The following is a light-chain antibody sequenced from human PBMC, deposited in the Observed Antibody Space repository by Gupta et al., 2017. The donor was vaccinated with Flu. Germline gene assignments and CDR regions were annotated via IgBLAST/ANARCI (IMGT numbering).Light chain of an antibody. CDR1: QSISSY. CDR3: QQCYTTPLT. J-gene: IGKJ4*01. Sequence: DIPLAKFLSSLSESLGDRVTITCRASQSISSYVSWYQQTPGKAHKFLIYSASNLKSGVSSRFSGSGSGTDFTLTISSLQPEDFATYYCQQCYTTPLTFGGGTKVEIK. CDR2: SAS. V-gene: IGKV1-39*01.